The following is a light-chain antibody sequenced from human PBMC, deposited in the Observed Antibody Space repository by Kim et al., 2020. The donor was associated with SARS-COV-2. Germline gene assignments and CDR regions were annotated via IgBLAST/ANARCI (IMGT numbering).Light chain of an antibody. CDR2: ATS. V-gene: IGKV3-20*01. J-gene: IGKJ2*01. CDR1: QSVSGSY. CDR3: QLFSSSEYT. Sequence: EIVLTQSPGTLSLSPGESATLSCRASQSVSGSYIAWYQQKPGQPPRLLMYATSTRATGIPDRFSGSGSGTDFSLTINRLEPEDFAVYLCQLFSSSEYTFGQGTKLEI.